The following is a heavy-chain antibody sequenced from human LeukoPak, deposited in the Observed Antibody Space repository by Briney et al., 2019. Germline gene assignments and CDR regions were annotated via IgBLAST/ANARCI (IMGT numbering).Heavy chain of an antibody. V-gene: IGHV3-30-3*01. Sequence: GGSLRLSCAASGFTFSSYAMHWVQAPGKGLEWVAVISYDGSNKYYADSVKGRFTISRDNSKNTLYLQMNSLRAEDTAVYYCARDDYGDYHFDYWGQGTLVTVSS. D-gene: IGHD4-17*01. CDR1: GFTFSSYA. J-gene: IGHJ4*02. CDR2: ISYDGSNK. CDR3: ARDDYGDYHFDY.